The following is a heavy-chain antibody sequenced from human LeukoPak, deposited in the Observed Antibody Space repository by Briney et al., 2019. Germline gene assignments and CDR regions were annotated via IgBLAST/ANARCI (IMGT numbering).Heavy chain of an antibody. V-gene: IGHV3-13*01. CDR2: IGIAGDT. J-gene: IGHJ3*02. D-gene: IGHD5/OR15-5a*01. CDR3: IRGGIQVSGIDAFDI. CDR1: GFTFSSYD. Sequence: QPGGSLRLSCAASGFTFSSYDMHWVRQAPGRGLEWVSAIGIAGDTYYPDSVKGRFTISRENAKNSMYLQMNSLKDGDTAVYYCIRGGIQVSGIDAFDIWGQGTMVTVSS.